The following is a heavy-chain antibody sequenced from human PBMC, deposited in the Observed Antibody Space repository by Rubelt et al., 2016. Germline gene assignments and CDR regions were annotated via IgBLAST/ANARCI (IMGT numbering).Heavy chain of an antibody. CDR3: ARDAYSSGPAVD. CDR1: GFTFSSYA. V-gene: IGHV3-21*01. D-gene: IGHD3-22*01. CDR2: ISSRSSYI. Sequence: EVLLVESGGGLVQPGGSLRLSCAASGFTFSSYAMSWVRQAPGKGLEWVSSISSRSSYIYYADSVKGRFTIPRDNAKTSLYLQMSSLRAEDTAVYYCARDAYSSGPAVDWGQGTLVTVSS. J-gene: IGHJ4*02.